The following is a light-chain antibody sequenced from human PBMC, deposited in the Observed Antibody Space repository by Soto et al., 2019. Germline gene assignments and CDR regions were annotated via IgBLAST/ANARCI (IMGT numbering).Light chain of an antibody. Sequence: EIVITQSPATLSVSPGERATLSCRASQSVSSNLAWYQQKPGQAPRLLLYGASTRATGIPARFSGSGSATEFTLTISSLQSEDFAVYYCQQYNNWPRTFGQGTKVEIK. J-gene: IGKJ1*01. V-gene: IGKV3-15*01. CDR1: QSVSSN. CDR2: GAS. CDR3: QQYNNWPRT.